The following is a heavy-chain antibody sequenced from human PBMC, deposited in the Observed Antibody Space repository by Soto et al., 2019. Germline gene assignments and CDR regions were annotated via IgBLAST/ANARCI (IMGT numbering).Heavy chain of an antibody. CDR2: IIPIFGTA. CDR3: ASHSGSYYYYYYGMDV. D-gene: IGHD1-26*01. Sequence: SVKVSCKASGGTFSSYAISWVRQAPGQGLEWMGGIIPIFGTANYAQKFQGRVTITADESTSTAYMELSSLRSEDTAVYYCASHSGSYYYYYYGMDVWGQGTTVTVSS. J-gene: IGHJ6*02. V-gene: IGHV1-69*13. CDR1: GGTFSSYA.